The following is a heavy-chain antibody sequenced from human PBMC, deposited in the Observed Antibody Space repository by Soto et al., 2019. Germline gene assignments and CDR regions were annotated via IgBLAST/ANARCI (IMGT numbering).Heavy chain of an antibody. D-gene: IGHD6-13*01. J-gene: IGHJ6*02. CDR1: GYTFTSYD. V-gene: IGHV1-8*01. CDR3: ASYSIAAPYYYYYGMDV. CDR2: MNPNSGNT. Sequence: QVQLVQSGAEVKKPGASVKVSCKASGYTFTSYDINWVRQATGQGLEWMGWMNPNSGNTGYAQKFQGRVTMTRNTSISTAYMELGSLRSEDTAVYYCASYSIAAPYYYYYGMDVWGQGTTVTVSS.